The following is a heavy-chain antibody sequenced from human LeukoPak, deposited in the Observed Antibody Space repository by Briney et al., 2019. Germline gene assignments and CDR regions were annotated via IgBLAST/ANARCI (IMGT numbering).Heavy chain of an antibody. V-gene: IGHV3-74*01. CDR2: INSDVRST. D-gene: IGHD3-10*01. Sequence: PGGSLRLSCAASGFTFSSYWMHWVRQAPGKGLVWVSRINSDVRSTSYADSVKGRFTISRDNAKNTLYLQMHSLRAEDTAVYYCARGELRNRMGIDYWGQGTRVSVSS. CDR1: GFTFSSYW. J-gene: IGHJ4*02. CDR3: ARGELRNRMGIDY.